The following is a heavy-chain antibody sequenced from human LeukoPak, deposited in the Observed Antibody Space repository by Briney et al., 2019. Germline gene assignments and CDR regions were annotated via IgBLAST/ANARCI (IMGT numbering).Heavy chain of an antibody. CDR3: ARGPWYPKFRFDY. V-gene: IGHV1-69*13. D-gene: IGHD6-13*01. CDR2: IIPIFGTA. J-gene: IGHJ4*02. Sequence: SVKVSCKASGGTFSSYAISWVRQAPGQGLEWMGGIIPIFGTANYAQKFQGRVTITADESTSTAYMELSSLGSEDTAVYYCARGPWYPKFRFDYWGQGTLVTVSS. CDR1: GGTFSSYA.